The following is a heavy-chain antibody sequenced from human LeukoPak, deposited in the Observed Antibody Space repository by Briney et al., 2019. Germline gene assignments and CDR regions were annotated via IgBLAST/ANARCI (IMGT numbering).Heavy chain of an antibody. D-gene: IGHD2-15*01. CDR1: GGSISSSSYY. V-gene: IGHV4-39*07. J-gene: IGHJ6*03. CDR2: IYYSGST. CDR3: ARDPPASIGYYYMDV. Sequence: SETLSLTCTVSGGSISSSSYYWGWIRQPPGKGLEWIGSIYYSGSTYYNPSLKSRVTISVDTSKNQFSLKLSSVTAADSAVYYCARDPPASIGYYYMDVWGKGTTVTVSS.